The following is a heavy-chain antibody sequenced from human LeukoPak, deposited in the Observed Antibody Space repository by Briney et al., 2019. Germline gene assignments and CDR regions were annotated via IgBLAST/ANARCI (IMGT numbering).Heavy chain of an antibody. CDR2: IWYDGSNQ. CDR1: GFIFSSYG. D-gene: IGHD5-12*01. J-gene: IGHJ4*02. V-gene: IGHV3-33*01. CDR3: ASHGGL. Sequence: GRSLRLSCAASGFIFSSYGMHWVRQAPGKGLEWVAVIWYDGSNQNYADSVKGRFTISRDNYKNMLYLQMNSLRVEDTALYYCASHGGLWGQGTLVTVSS.